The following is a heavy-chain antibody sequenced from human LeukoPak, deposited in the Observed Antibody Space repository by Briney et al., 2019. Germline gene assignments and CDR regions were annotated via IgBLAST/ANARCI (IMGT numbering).Heavy chain of an antibody. CDR2: MNPNSGNT. Sequence: ASVKVSCKASGYTFTSHDINWVRQATGQGLEWMGWMNPNSGNTGYAQKFQGRVTMTRNTSISTAYMELSSLRSEDTAVYYCAREYGSGSSHFDWFDPWGQGTLVTVSS. D-gene: IGHD3-10*01. CDR3: AREYGSGSSHFDWFDP. J-gene: IGHJ5*02. CDR1: GYTFTSHD. V-gene: IGHV1-8*01.